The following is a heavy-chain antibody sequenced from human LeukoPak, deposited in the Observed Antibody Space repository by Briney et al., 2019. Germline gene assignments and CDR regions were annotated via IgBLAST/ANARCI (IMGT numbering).Heavy chain of an antibody. D-gene: IGHD3-22*01. CDR3: ARGVGSGYTDY. J-gene: IGHJ4*02. CDR1: GGSISSTSYY. V-gene: IGHV4-39*07. Sequence: SETLSLTCTVSGGSISSTSYYWGWIRQPPGKGLEWIGSIYHSGSTYYNPSLKSRVTISADTSKNQFSLKLISVTAADTAVYYCARGVGSGYTDYWGQGALVTVSS. CDR2: IYHSGST.